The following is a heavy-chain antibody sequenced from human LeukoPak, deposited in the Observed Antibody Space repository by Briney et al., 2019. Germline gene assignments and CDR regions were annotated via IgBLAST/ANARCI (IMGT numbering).Heavy chain of an antibody. V-gene: IGHV3-30*02. Sequence: GGSLRLSCAASGFAFSSYGMHWVRQAPGKGLEWVAYIHYDSSTEDYADSVKGRFTISRDNAKNSLYLQMNSLRAEDTAVYYCARGSLWGGLLGAFDIWGQGTMVTVSS. CDR1: GFAFSSYG. CDR3: ARGSLWGGLLGAFDI. D-gene: IGHD1-26*01. CDR2: IHYDSSTE. J-gene: IGHJ3*02.